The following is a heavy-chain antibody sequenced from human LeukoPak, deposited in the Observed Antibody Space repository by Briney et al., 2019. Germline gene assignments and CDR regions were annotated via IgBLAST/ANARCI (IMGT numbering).Heavy chain of an antibody. CDR2: IYYSGST. CDR1: GGSISSYY. D-gene: IGHD1-26*01. J-gene: IGHJ6*02. CDR3: ARQAPYYGSNYYYGMDV. V-gene: IGHV4-59*08. Sequence: SETLSLTCTVSGGSISSYYWSWIRQPPGKGLEWIGYIYYSGSTNYNPSLKSRVTISVDTSKNQFSLKLSSVTAADTAVYYCARQAPYYGSNYYYGMDVWGQGTTVTVSS.